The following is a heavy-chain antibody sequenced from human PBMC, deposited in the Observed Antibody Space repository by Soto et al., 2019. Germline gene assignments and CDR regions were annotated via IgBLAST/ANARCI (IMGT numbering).Heavy chain of an antibody. Sequence: QVQVVESGGGVVQPGRSLRLSCAASGFTFSSFGMHWVRQAPGKGLEWVAVIWHDGKNKYYADSAKGRFTISRDNSKNTLYLQMNSLRAEDTAVYYCGRDPGQDEAMDYWGQGTLVTVSS. CDR3: GRDPGQDEAMDY. V-gene: IGHV3-33*01. CDR1: GFTFSSFG. J-gene: IGHJ4*02. CDR2: IWHDGKNK.